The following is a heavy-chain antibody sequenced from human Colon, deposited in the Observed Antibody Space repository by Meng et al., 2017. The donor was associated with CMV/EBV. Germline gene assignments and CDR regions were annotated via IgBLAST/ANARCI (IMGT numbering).Heavy chain of an antibody. CDR3: AKDCGISCSHLDY. J-gene: IGHJ4*02. CDR2: IGYDGRSD. Sequence: GGSLRLSCAASGFMFISYGMHWVRQAPGKGLEWVAVIGYDGRSDSYADSVRGRFTISRDNSKNTLYLEMSDLRPEDTAVYFCAKDCGISCSHLDYWGQGTLVTVSS. V-gene: IGHV3-30*02. D-gene: IGHD1-14*01. CDR1: GFMFISYG.